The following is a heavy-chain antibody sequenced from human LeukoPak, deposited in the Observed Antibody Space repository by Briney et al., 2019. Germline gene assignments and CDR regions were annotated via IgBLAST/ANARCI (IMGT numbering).Heavy chain of an antibody. Sequence: GASVKVSCKASGYTFTSCYMHWVRQAPGQGLEWMGIINPSGGSTSYAQKFQGRVTMTRDTSTSTVYMELSSLRSEDTAVYYCARDRDFWSGYYGMDVWGQGTTVTVSS. D-gene: IGHD3-3*01. CDR2: INPSGGST. CDR1: GYTFTSCY. V-gene: IGHV1-46*01. J-gene: IGHJ6*02. CDR3: ARDRDFWSGYYGMDV.